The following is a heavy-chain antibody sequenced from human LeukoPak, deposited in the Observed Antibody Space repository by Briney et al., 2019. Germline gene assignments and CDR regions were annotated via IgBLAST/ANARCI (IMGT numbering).Heavy chain of an antibody. CDR2: IIPILGIA. CDR1: GGTFSSYA. Sequence: GSSVKVSCKASGGTFSSYAISWVRQAPGQGLEWMGRIIPILGIANYAQKLQGRVTITADKSTSTAYMELSSLRSEDTAVYYCAIGNYYDSSGPPLYWGQGTLVTVSS. V-gene: IGHV1-69*04. D-gene: IGHD3-22*01. J-gene: IGHJ4*02. CDR3: AIGNYYDSSGPPLY.